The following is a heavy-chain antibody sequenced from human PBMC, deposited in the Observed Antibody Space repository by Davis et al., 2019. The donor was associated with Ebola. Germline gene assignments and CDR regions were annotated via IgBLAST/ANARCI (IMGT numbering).Heavy chain of an antibody. CDR1: GGSFSGYY. D-gene: IGHD3-16*01. J-gene: IGHJ4*02. CDR3: ARGSEGGPNFDY. V-gene: IGHV4-34*01. Sequence: GSRRLSCAVYGGSFSGYYWSWIRQPPGKGLEWIGEINHSGSTNYNPSLKSRVTISVDTSKNQFSLKLSSVTAADTAVYYCARGSEGGPNFDYWGQGTLVTVSS. CDR2: INHSGST.